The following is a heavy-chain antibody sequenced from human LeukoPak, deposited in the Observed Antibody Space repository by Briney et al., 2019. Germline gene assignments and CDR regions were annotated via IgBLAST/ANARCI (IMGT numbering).Heavy chain of an antibody. CDR1: GFTFSSYW. D-gene: IGHD6-19*01. CDR2: INSDGSST. Sequence: GGSLRLSCAASGFTFSSYWMHWVRQAPGKGLVWVSRINSDGSSTSYADSVEGRFTISRDNAKNTLYLQMNSLRAEDTAVYYCAREQWLGDCDYWGQGTLVTVSS. J-gene: IGHJ4*02. CDR3: AREQWLGDCDY. V-gene: IGHV3-74*01.